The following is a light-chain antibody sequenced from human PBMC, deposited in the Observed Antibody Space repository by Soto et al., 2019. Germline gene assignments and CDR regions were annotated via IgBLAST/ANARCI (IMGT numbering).Light chain of an antibody. CDR2: DAS. CDR3: LQRDSWLT. V-gene: IGKV3-11*01. J-gene: IGKJ4*02. Sequence: EIVLTQSPATLSLSPGERATLSCRTSQSVSSYLSCYHQKPGQAPRLLLYDASNRATGIPARISGSWSRTDSPVTISILDPEDFAVYYCLQRDSWLTFGGGTKVEIK. CDR1: QSVSSY.